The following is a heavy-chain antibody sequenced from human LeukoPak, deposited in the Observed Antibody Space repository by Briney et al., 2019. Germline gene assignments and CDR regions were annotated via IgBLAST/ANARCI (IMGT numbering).Heavy chain of an antibody. CDR2: INHSGST. V-gene: IGHV4-34*01. CDR1: GGSFSGYY. CDR3: ARIQGYGDYPDY. Sequence: SETLSLTCAVYGGSFSGYYWSWIRQPPGKGLEWIGEINHSGSTNYNPSLKSRVTISVDTSRNQFSLKLSSVTAADTAVYYCARIQGYGDYPDYWGQGTLVTVSS. J-gene: IGHJ4*02. D-gene: IGHD4-17*01.